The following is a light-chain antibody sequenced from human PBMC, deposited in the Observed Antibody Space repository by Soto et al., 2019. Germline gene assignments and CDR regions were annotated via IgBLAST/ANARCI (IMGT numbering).Light chain of an antibody. Sequence: QSVLTQPASVSGSPGQSITISCTGTSSDVGGYNYVSWYQQHPGKAPKLMIYDVSNRPSGVSNRFSGSKSGNTASLNISGLQANDEADYYCSSYTSSSTLVVFGGGTKVTVL. CDR3: SSYTSSSTLVV. CDR2: DVS. V-gene: IGLV2-14*01. J-gene: IGLJ2*01. CDR1: SSDVGGYNY.